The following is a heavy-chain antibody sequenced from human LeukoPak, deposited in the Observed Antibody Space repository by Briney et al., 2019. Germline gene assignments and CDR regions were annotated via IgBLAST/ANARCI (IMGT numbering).Heavy chain of an antibody. V-gene: IGHV3-23*01. Sequence: GGSLRLSCVASGLSFSKSGMTWVRQAPGKGLEWVSFISTSGVHSDYAESVKGRFTISRDSSKSTLYLQMNSLRVDDTAVYYCARDGQYELLPFDYWGQGTLVTVSS. CDR3: ARDGQYELLPFDY. CDR1: GLSFSKSG. CDR2: ISTSGVHS. D-gene: IGHD1-7*01. J-gene: IGHJ4*02.